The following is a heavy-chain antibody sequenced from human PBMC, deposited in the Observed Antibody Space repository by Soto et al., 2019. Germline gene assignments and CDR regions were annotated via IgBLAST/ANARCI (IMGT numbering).Heavy chain of an antibody. CDR1: GGSISSYY. V-gene: IGHV4-59*01. CDR2: IYYSGST. Sequence: SETLSLTCTVSGGSISSYYWSWIRQPPGKGLEWIGYIYYSGSTNYNPSLKSRVTISVDTSKNQFSLKLSSVTAADTAVYYCARVYYDSSGYLVAQYYFDYWGQGTLVTVSS. J-gene: IGHJ4*02. D-gene: IGHD3-22*01. CDR3: ARVYYDSSGYLVAQYYFDY.